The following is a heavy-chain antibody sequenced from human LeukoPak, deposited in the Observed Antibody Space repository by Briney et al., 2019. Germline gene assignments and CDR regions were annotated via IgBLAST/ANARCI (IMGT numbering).Heavy chain of an antibody. Sequence: KPSETLSLTCTVSGGSVSSGSYYWSWIRQPPGKGLEWIGEINHSGSTNYNPSLKSRVTISVDTSKNQFSLKLSSVTAADTAVYYCARGRTRYGGYVDYWGQGTLVTVSS. CDR3: ARGRTRYGGYVDY. CDR1: GGSVSSGSYY. J-gene: IGHJ4*02. CDR2: INHSGST. V-gene: IGHV4-39*07. D-gene: IGHD1-26*01.